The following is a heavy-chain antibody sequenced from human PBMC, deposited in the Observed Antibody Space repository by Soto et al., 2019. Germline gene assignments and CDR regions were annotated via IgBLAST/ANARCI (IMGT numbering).Heavy chain of an antibody. V-gene: IGHV4-59*01. CDR1: GGSISSYY. D-gene: IGHD6-13*01. CDR3: GRGGDSSRGSTPGYFDY. CDR2: ISYSGTT. J-gene: IGHJ4*02. Sequence: SETLSLTCTVSGGSISSYYWSWIRQPPGQGLEWIGYISYSGTTNYNPSLKSRVTMSVDTSKNQFSLKLSSGTAADTAVYYCGRGGDSSRGSTPGYFDYWGEGTLVTVSS.